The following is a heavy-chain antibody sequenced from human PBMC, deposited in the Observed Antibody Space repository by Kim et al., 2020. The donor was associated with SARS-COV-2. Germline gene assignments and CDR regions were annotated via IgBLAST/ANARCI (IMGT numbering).Heavy chain of an antibody. Sequence: GGSLRLSCAASGFTFSNAWMSWVRQAPGKGLEWVGRIKSKTDGGTTDYAAPVKGRFTISRDDSKNTLYLQMNSLKTEDTAVYYCTTGLGGSYSSGPRRNGYYGMDVWGQGTTVTVSS. V-gene: IGHV3-15*01. D-gene: IGHD1-26*01. J-gene: IGHJ6*02. CDR1: GFTFSNAW. CDR2: IKSKTDGGTT. CDR3: TTGLGGSYSSGPRRNGYYGMDV.